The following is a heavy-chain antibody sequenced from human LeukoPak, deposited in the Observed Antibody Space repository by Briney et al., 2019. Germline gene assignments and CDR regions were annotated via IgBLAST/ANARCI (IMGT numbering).Heavy chain of an antibody. V-gene: IGHV3-48*04. J-gene: IGHJ5*02. CDR1: GFTFSTYS. CDR2: ISSSSSSI. CDR3: ARERRFDP. Sequence: GGSLRLSCAASGFTFSTYSMTWVRQAPGKGLEWLSYISSSSSSIYYADSVKGRFTISRDNAKNSLYLQMNSLRAEDTAVYYCARERRFDPWGQGTLVTVSS.